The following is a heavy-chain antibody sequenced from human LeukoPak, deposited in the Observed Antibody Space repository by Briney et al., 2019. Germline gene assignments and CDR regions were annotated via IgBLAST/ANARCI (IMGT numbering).Heavy chain of an antibody. V-gene: IGHV3-21*01. CDR3: ARAGEFGVVPAASVGYAFDI. CDR1: GFTFSSYS. CDR2: ISSSSSYI. D-gene: IGHD2-2*01. J-gene: IGHJ3*02. Sequence: PGGSLRLSCAASGFTFSSYSMNWVRQAPGKGLEWVSSISSSSSYIYYAGSVKGRFTISRDNAKNSLYLQMNSLRAEDTAVYYCARAGEFGVVPAASVGYAFDIWGQATMVTVSS.